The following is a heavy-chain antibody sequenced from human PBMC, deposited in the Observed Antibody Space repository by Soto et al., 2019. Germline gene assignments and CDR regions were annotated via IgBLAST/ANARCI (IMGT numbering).Heavy chain of an antibody. CDR3: ARDLGGSYRDYYYYYGMDV. Sequence: ASVKVSCKASGYTFTSYGISWVRQAPGQGLEWMGWISAYNGNTNYAQKLQGRVTMTTDTSTSTAYMELRSLRSDDTAVYYCARDLGGSYRDYYYYYGMDVWGQGTTVTVSS. CDR1: GYTFTSYG. CDR2: ISAYNGNT. J-gene: IGHJ6*02. D-gene: IGHD1-26*01. V-gene: IGHV1-18*01.